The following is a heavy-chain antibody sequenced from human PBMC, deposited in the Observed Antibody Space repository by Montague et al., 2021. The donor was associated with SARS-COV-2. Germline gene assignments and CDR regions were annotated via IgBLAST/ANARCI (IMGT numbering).Heavy chain of an antibody. Sequence: SETLSLTCGVSGGSINSYYWSWIRQPAGKGLEWIGRIYPSGSTNHSPSLKSRVTISVDTSRNHLSLKLTSVTAADTAVYYCARYSRTSGWGDCYHGLDVWGQGTTVTVSS. D-gene: IGHD2-21*01. CDR1: GGSINSYY. CDR3: ARYSRTSGWGDCYHGLDV. J-gene: IGHJ6*02. CDR2: IYPSGST. V-gene: IGHV4-59*10.